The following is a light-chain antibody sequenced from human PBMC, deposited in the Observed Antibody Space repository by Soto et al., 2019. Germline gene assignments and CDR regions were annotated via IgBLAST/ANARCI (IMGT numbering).Light chain of an antibody. CDR2: DVS. CDR3: TSYTTGDTLA. CDR1: TNDVGAYDY. Sequence: QSALTQPASVSGSPGQSITISCTGTTNDVGAYDYVSWYQHHPGKAPRLMIFDVSDRPSGVSNRFSGSKSGNTASLTISGLQAEDEADYYCTSYTTGDTLAFGGVTKVTVL. V-gene: IGLV2-14*03. J-gene: IGLJ2*01.